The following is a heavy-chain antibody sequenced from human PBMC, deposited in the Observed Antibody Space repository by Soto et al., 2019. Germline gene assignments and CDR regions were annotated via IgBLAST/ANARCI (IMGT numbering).Heavy chain of an antibody. V-gene: IGHV1-58*02. CDR3: AAGSTLLWFGADAFDI. D-gene: IGHD3-10*01. CDR1: GFTFTSSA. CDR2: IVVGSGNT. Sequence: SVKVSCKASGFTFTSSAMQWVRQARGQRLEWIGWIVVGSGNTNYAQKFQERVTITRDMSTSTAYMELSSLRSEDTAVYYCAAGSTLLWFGADAFDIWGQGTMVTVSS. J-gene: IGHJ3*02.